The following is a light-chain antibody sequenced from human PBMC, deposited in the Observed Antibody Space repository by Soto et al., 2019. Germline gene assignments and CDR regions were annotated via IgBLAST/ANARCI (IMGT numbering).Light chain of an antibody. J-gene: IGKJ5*01. V-gene: IGKV1-5*01. CDR3: QQYNSYSSIT. CDR2: DAS. Sequence: DIQMTQSPSTLSASVGDRVTITCRASPSISTWLAWYQQKPGKAPKVLIYDASSLESEVPSRFSGSGSGTEFTLTINSLQPDDFATYYCQQYNSYSSITFGQGTRLEIK. CDR1: PSISTW.